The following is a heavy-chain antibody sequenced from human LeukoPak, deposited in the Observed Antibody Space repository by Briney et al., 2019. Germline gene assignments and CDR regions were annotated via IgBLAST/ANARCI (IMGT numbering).Heavy chain of an antibody. CDR3: ARGVYIAASQYGY. Sequence: SETLSLTCTVSGGSISSYYWSWIRQPPGKGLEWIGYIYYSGTTNYNPSLKSRVTISVDTSKNQFSLKLSSVTAADTAVYYCARGVYIAASQYGYWGQGTLVTVSS. D-gene: IGHD6-13*01. CDR1: GGSISSYY. V-gene: IGHV4-59*01. CDR2: IYYSGTT. J-gene: IGHJ4*02.